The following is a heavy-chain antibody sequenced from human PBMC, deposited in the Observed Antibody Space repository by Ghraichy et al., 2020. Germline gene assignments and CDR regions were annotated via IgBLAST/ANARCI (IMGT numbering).Heavy chain of an antibody. CDR2: IYYSGST. J-gene: IGHJ4*02. CDR1: GGSISSYY. D-gene: IGHD3-16*01. Sequence: SETLSLTCTVSGGSISSYYWSWIRQPPGKGLEWIGYIYYSGSTNYNPSLKSRVTISVDTSKNQFSLKLSSVTAADTAVYYCAGGFMANYDFDYWGQGTLVTVSS. V-gene: IGHV4-59*01. CDR3: AGGFMANYDFDY.